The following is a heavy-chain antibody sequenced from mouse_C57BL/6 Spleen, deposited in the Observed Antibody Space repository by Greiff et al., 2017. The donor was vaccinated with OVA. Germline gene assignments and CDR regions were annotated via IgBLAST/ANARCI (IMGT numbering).Heavy chain of an antibody. Sequence: QVQLQQPGAELVRPGSSVKLSCKASGYTFTSYWMHWVKQRPIQGLEWIGNIDPSDSEAHYNQKFKDKATLTVDKSSSTAYMQLSSLTSEDSAVYNSARYHYYGSRALDAIDYRGEGASETASS. CDR2: IDPSDSEA. CDR1: GYTFTSYW. V-gene: IGHV1-52*01. D-gene: IGHD1-1*01. J-gene: IGHJ4*01. CDR3: ARYHYYGSRALDAIDY.